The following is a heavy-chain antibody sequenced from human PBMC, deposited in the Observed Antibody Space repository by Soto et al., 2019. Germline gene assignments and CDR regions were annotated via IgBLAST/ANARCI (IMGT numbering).Heavy chain of an antibody. V-gene: IGHV4-59*08. CDR2: IYYSGST. CDR1: GGSISSYY. Sequence: SETLSLTCAVYGGSISSYYWSWIRQPPGKGLEWIGYIYYSGSTNYNPSLKSRVTISVDTSKNQFSLKLSSVTAADTAVYYCARHVKKGCSSTSCYYDYYYYYMDVWGKGTTVTVSS. J-gene: IGHJ6*03. CDR3: ARHVKKGCSSTSCYYDYYYYYMDV. D-gene: IGHD2-2*01.